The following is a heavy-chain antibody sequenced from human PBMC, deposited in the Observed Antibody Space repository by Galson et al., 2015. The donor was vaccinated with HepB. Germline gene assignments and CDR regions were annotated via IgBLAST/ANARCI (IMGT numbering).Heavy chain of an antibody. J-gene: IGHJ3*02. CDR3: ARDRGSGGAPIGDSAFDM. V-gene: IGHV3-23*01. CDR2: ISSSGSST. CDR1: GFTFSNYA. Sequence: SLRLSCAASGFTFSNYAMSWVRQAPGKGLEWLSAISSSGSSTYYADSVKGRFTMSRDNSKNTLFMQMNSLRADDTAVYYCARDRGSGGAPIGDSAFDMWGQGTMVTVSS. D-gene: IGHD3-16*01.